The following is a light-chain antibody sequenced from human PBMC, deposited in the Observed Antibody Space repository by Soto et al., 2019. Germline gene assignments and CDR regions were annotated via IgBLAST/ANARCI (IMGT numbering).Light chain of an antibody. Sequence: DSQMTQSPSTLSASVGDRVTLTCRASQILGTWLAWYQQKPGKAPKVLISDVSNLESGVPSRFSGSGSGTVFTLAISGLQPDDFATYYFQQRHGPFGEGTKVEIK. CDR2: DVS. J-gene: IGKJ1*01. V-gene: IGKV1-5*01. CDR1: QILGTW. CDR3: QQRHGP.